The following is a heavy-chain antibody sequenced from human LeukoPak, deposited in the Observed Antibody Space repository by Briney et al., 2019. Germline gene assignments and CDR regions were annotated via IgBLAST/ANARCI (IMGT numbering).Heavy chain of an antibody. J-gene: IGHJ4*02. CDR1: GGSFSGYY. CDR3: ARDGGYFDY. V-gene: IGHV3-7*01. Sequence: ETLSLTCAVYGGSFSGYYWSWIRQPPGKGLEWVANIKQDGSEKYYVDSVKGRFTISRDNAKNSLYLQMNSLRAEDTAVYYCARDGGYFDYWGQGTLVTVSS. CDR2: IKQDGSEK. D-gene: IGHD3-16*01.